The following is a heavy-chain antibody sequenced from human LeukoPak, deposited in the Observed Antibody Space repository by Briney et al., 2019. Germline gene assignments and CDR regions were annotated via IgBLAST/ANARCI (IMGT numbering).Heavy chain of an antibody. Sequence: ASVKVSCKASGGTFSSYAISWVRQAPGQGLEWMGGIIPIFGTANYAQKFQGRVTITADKSTSTAYMELSSLRSEDTAVYYCARGGTTTATNKYYFDYWGQGTLVTVSS. CDR1: GGTFSSYA. D-gene: IGHD4-17*01. CDR2: IIPIFGTA. V-gene: IGHV1-69*06. J-gene: IGHJ4*02. CDR3: ARGGTTTATNKYYFDY.